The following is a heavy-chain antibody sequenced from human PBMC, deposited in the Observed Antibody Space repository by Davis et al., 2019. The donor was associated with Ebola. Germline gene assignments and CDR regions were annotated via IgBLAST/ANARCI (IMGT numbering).Heavy chain of an antibody. J-gene: IGHJ4*02. Sequence: GESLKISCAASGFTFSGSAMHWVRQASGKGLEWVGRIRSKANSYATAYAASVKGRFTISRDDSKNTAYLQMNSLKTEDTAVYYCTLTVTPLDYWGQGTLVTVSS. CDR2: IRSKANSYAT. V-gene: IGHV3-73*01. CDR3: TLTVTPLDY. D-gene: IGHD4-17*01. CDR1: GFTFSGSA.